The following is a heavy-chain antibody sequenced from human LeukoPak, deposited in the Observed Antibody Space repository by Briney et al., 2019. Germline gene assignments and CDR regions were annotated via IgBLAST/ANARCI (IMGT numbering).Heavy chain of an antibody. CDR3: AKAGVLRYFDWFGTHHHPYGMDV. D-gene: IGHD3-9*01. Sequence: GGSLRLSCAASGFTFDDYAMHWVRQAPGKGLEWVSLISGDGGSTYYADSVKGRFTISRDNSKNSLYLQMNSLRTEDTALYYCAKAGVLRYFDWFGTHHHPYGMDVWGQGTTVTVSS. J-gene: IGHJ6*02. CDR2: ISGDGGST. V-gene: IGHV3-43*02. CDR1: GFTFDDYA.